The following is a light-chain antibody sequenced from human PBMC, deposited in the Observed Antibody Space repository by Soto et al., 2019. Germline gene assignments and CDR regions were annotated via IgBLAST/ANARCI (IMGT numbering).Light chain of an antibody. CDR3: LQYSPGPPLHT. CDR1: QAVSSY. CDR2: DAS. J-gene: IGKJ2*01. V-gene: IGKV3-15*01. Sequence: EIVMTQSPAALSVSLGERVSLTCRASQAVSSYLAWYQQKPGQAPRLLISDASTRATDIPDRFSGSGSGTDFPLTISSLHSSDLAVYYCLQYSPGPPLHTFAQGPKLE.